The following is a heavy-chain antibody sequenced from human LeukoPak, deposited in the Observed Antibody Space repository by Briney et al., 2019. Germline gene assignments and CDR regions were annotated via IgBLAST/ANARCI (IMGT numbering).Heavy chain of an antibody. CDR1: GFTVSGNY. V-gene: IGHV3-53*01. CDR2: IYSGGST. D-gene: IGHD2-2*01. CDR3: ARDSGLPYAPFDI. Sequence: GGSLRLSCAASGFTVSGNYMSWVRQAPGKGLEWVSVIYSGGSTYYADSVKGRFTISRDNSKNTLYLQMNSLRAEDTAVYYCARDSGLPYAPFDIWGQGTMVTVSS. J-gene: IGHJ3*02.